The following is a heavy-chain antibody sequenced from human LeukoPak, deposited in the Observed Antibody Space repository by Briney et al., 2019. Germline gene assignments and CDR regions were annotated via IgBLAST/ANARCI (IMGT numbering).Heavy chain of an antibody. D-gene: IGHD2/OR15-2a*01. CDR2: IYSGGTT. Sequence: GGSLRLSCAASGFTVSSNYINWVRQAPGKGLEWVSLIYSGGTTYYADSVKGRFTISRDNSKNTVHLQMNNLRAEDTAMYFCARRLYIVRGAFGTWGQGTMVTVSS. J-gene: IGHJ3*02. V-gene: IGHV3-53*01. CDR3: ARRLYIVRGAFGT. CDR1: GFTVSSNY.